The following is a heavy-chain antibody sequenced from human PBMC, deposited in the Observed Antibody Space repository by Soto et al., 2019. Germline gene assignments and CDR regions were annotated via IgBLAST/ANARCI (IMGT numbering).Heavy chain of an antibody. CDR1: GFSLSTSGVG. V-gene: IGHV2-5*02. Sequence: SGPTLVNPTQTLTLTCTFSGFSLSTSGVGVGWIRQPPGKALEWLALIYWDDDKRYSPSLTSRLTITEDTSKNQVVLTMTNNDPVDTATYYCAHRANRYYDFWSGYAHHDAFDIWGQGTMVTVSS. CDR2: IYWDDDK. J-gene: IGHJ3*02. D-gene: IGHD3-3*01. CDR3: AHRANRYYDFWSGYAHHDAFDI.